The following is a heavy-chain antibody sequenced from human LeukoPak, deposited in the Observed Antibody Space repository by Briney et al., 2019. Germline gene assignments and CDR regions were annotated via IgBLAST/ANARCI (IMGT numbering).Heavy chain of an antibody. V-gene: IGHV4-34*01. CDR2: INHSGSL. D-gene: IGHD3/OR15-3a*01. Sequence: SETLPLTCAVSGGSISGYYWSWIRQPPGKGLGWIGEINHSGSLNYNASLKSRVSISADTSKNQFSLKLTSVTASDTAVYYCARESGGTGHWGQGTLVTVSS. CDR3: ARESGGTGH. CDR1: GGSISGYY. J-gene: IGHJ4*02.